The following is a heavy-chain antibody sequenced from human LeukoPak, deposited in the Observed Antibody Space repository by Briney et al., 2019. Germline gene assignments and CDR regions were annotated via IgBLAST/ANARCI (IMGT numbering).Heavy chain of an antibody. Sequence: SETLSLTCTVSGGSISSYYWSWLRQPPGKGLEGMGYIYYSGSTNYNPSLKSRVTISVDTSKNQFSLKLSSVTAADTAVYYCARRCGGYYPPYWFDPWGQGTLVTVSS. CDR2: IYYSGST. D-gene: IGHD1-26*01. V-gene: IGHV4-59*01. CDR3: ARRCGGYYPPYWFDP. CDR1: GGSISSYY. J-gene: IGHJ5*02.